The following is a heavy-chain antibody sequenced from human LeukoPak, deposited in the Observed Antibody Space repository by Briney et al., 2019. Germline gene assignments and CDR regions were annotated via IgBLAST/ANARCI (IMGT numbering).Heavy chain of an antibody. Sequence: GGSLRLSCAASGFTFSSYSMNWVRQAPGKGLEWVSYISSSSSTIYYADSVKGRFTISRDNAKNSLYLQMNSLRAEDTAVYYCARGQAAAHPGVDYWGQGTLVTVSS. CDR1: GFTFSSYS. V-gene: IGHV3-48*04. J-gene: IGHJ4*02. CDR2: ISSSSSTI. CDR3: ARGQAAAHPGVDY. D-gene: IGHD6-13*01.